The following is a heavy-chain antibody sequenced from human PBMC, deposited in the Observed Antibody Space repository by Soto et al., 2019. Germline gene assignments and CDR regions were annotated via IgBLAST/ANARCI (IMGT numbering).Heavy chain of an antibody. V-gene: IGHV2-70*01. CDR1: GFSLSTSGMC. CDR3: ARIQVGANRAGTIHGAFDI. J-gene: IGHJ3*02. CDR2: IDWDDDK. Sequence: SGPTLVNPTQTLTLTCTFSGFSLSTSGMCVSWIRQPPGKALEWLALIDWDDDKYYSTSLKTRLTISKDTSKNQVVLTMTNMDPVDTATYYCARIQVGANRAGTIHGAFDIWGQGTMVTVSS. D-gene: IGHD1-26*01.